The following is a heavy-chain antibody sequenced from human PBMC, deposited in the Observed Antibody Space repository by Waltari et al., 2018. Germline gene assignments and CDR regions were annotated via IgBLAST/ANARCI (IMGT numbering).Heavy chain of an antibody. CDR2: IWYDGSKK. CDR3: ARDNWGPDY. D-gene: IGHD7-27*01. CDR1: GFTFSSYG. V-gene: IGHV3-33*01. Sequence: QVQLVESGGGVVQPGRSLRLSCAASGFTFSSYGMHWARQAPGKGLEWVAVIWYDGSKKYYADSVKGRFTISRDNSRNTLYLQMNSLRADDTAPYYCARDNWGPDYWGQGTLVTVSS. J-gene: IGHJ4*02.